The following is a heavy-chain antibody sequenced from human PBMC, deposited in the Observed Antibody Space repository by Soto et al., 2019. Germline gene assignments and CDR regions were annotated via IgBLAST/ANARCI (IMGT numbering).Heavy chain of an antibody. CDR1: GAPITSGAYS. CDR2: IYQSGST. Sequence: TLSLTCTVSGAPITSGAYSWSWIRQPPGKGLEWIGFIYQSGSTHYNPSLKSRVTISVDRSKNHFSLQLTSLTAADTAVYYCARDMSGCSSSDCYLSGWFDSWGPGTLVTVSS. J-gene: IGHJ5*01. V-gene: IGHV4-30-2*01. CDR3: ARDMSGCSSSDCYLSGWFDS. D-gene: IGHD2-21*02.